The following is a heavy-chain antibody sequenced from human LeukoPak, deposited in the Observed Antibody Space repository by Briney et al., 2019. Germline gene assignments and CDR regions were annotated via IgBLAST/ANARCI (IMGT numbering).Heavy chain of an antibody. CDR2: IYYSGST. CDR3: ARDGDYYDSTGYYYYNKQPFDL. D-gene: IGHD3-22*01. J-gene: IGHJ4*02. CDR1: GGSVTRGSYY. Sequence: SETLSLTCFVSGGSVTRGSYYWSWIRQPPGKGLEWVVYIYYSGSTSYNPSLKSRVTMSIDTSRNQFSLKLTSVTAADTAVYYCARDGDYYDSTGYYYYNKQPFDLWGQGTLVTVSS. V-gene: IGHV4-61*01.